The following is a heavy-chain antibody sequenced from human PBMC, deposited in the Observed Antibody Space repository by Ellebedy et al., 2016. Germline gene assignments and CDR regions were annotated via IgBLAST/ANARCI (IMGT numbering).Heavy chain of an antibody. D-gene: IGHD3-3*01. V-gene: IGHV1-46*01. CDR3: AKSFGRGRPYYYYMDV. CDR2: INPSGGST. Sequence: ASVKVSXXASGYTFTSYYMHWVRQAPGQGLEWMGIINPSGGSTSYAQKFQGRVTMTRDTSTSTVYMELSSLRSEDTAVYYCAKSFGRGRPYYYYMDVWGKGTTVTVSS. J-gene: IGHJ6*03. CDR1: GYTFTSYY.